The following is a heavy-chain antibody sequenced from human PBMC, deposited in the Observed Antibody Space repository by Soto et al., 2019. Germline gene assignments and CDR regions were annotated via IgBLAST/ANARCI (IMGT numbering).Heavy chain of an antibody. CDR2: IYYSGST. J-gene: IGHJ4*02. CDR1: GGSISSGGYY. CDR3: ARVDGGSGSYNPGAFDY. D-gene: IGHD3-10*01. Sequence: QVQLQESGPGLVKPSQTLSLTCTVSGGSISSGGYYWSWIRQHPGKGLEWIGYIYYSGSTYYNPSLKSRVTISVDTSKNQFSLKLSSVTAADTAVYYCARVDGGSGSYNPGAFDYWGQGTLVTVSS. V-gene: IGHV4-31*03.